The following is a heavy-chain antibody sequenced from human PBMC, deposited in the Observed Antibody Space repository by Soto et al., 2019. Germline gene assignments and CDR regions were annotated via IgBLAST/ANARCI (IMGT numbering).Heavy chain of an antibody. J-gene: IGHJ6*02. Sequence: GGSLRLSCAASGFTFSSYAMHWVRQAPGKGLEWVAVISYDGSNKYYADSVKGRFTISRDNSKNTLYLQMNSLRAEDTAVYYCARDGLNGSAAGYYYYGMDVWGQGTTVTVSS. V-gene: IGHV3-30-3*01. CDR3: ARDGLNGSAAGYYYYGMDV. D-gene: IGHD3-10*01. CDR2: ISYDGSNK. CDR1: GFTFSSYA.